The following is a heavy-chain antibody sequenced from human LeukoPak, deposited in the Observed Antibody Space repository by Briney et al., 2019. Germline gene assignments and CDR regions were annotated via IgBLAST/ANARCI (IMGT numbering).Heavy chain of an antibody. CDR3: ARDAFGDDYGY. V-gene: IGHV3-30-3*01. D-gene: IGHD4-17*01. J-gene: IGHJ4*02. CDR2: ISYDGSNK. CDR1: GFTFSSYA. Sequence: GRSLRLSCAASGFTFSSYAMHWVRQAPGKGLEWVAVISYDGSNKYYADSVKGRFTISRDNSKNTLYLQMNSLRAEDTAVYYCARDAFGDDYGYWGQGTLVTVSS.